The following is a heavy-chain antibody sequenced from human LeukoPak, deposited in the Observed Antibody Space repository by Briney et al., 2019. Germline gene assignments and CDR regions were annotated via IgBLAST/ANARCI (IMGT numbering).Heavy chain of an antibody. CDR1: GYTFTGYY. V-gene: IGHV1-2*02. CDR2: INPNSGGT. CDR3: ARDPVDIVATRSWFDP. Sequence: ASVKVSCKASGYTFTGYYMYWVRQAPGQGLEWMGWINPNSGGTNYAQKFQGRVTMTRDTSISTAYMELSRLRSDDTAVYYCARDPVDIVATRSWFDPWGQGTLVTVSS. D-gene: IGHD5-12*01. J-gene: IGHJ5*02.